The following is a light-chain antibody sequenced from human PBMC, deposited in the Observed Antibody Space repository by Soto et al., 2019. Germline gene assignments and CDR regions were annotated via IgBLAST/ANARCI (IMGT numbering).Light chain of an antibody. CDR2: GAS. CDR1: PSVGSSY. V-gene: IGKV3-20*01. Sequence: EIVWTQSPGTRSLSPGERATLSCRASPSVGSSYLAWYQQKPGQAPRLLIYGASSRATGIPDRFSGSGSGTDFTLTISSLEPEDVAVYYCHQYGSSPWTFGQGTKLDIK. J-gene: IGKJ1*01. CDR3: HQYGSSPWT.